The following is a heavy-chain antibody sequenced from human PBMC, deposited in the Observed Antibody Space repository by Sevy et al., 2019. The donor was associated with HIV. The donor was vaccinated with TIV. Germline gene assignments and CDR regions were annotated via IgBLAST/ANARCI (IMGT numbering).Heavy chain of an antibody. CDR3: ARDPHYGDAYFDY. CDR1: GGTFSSYA. D-gene: IGHD4-17*01. CDR2: IIPIFGTA. V-gene: IGHV1-69*06. J-gene: IGHJ4*02. Sequence: ASVKVSCKASGGTFSSYAISWVRQAPGQGLEWMGGIIPIFGTANYAQRFQGRVTITADKSTSTAYMELSSLRSEDTAVYYYARDPHYGDAYFDYWGQGTLVTVSS.